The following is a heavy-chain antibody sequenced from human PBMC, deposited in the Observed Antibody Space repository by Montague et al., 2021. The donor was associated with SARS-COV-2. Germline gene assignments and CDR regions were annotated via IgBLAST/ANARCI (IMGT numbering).Heavy chain of an antibody. CDR2: MYTSGTT. CDR3: ARAHSGSWAHLDN. Sequence: TLSLTCTVSGGSISSGSYYWSWIRQPAGKGLEWIGRMYTSGTTDYSLSLKSRVTISVDTSKNQFSLKLTSVTAADTAVYYCARAHSGSWAHLDNWGQGSLVTVSS. D-gene: IGHD5-12*01. CDR1: GGSISSGSYY. V-gene: IGHV4-61*02. J-gene: IGHJ4*02.